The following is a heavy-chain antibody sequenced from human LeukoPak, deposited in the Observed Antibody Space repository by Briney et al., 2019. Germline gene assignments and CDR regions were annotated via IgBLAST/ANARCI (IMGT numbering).Heavy chain of an antibody. V-gene: IGHV3-30*02. CDR3: AKSIAVAGFAGGRTFDY. J-gene: IGHJ4*02. CDR1: GFTFSSYA. CDR2: IRYDESDK. D-gene: IGHD6-19*01. Sequence: PGGSLRLSCAASGFTFSSYAMHWVRQAPGKGLEWVAYIRYDESDKYYADSVKGRFTISRDNSKNTLYVQMHSLRAEDTAVYYCAKSIAVAGFAGGRTFDYWGQGILVTVSS.